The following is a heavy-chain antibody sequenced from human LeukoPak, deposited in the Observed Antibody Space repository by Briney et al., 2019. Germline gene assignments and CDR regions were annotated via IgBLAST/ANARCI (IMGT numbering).Heavy chain of an antibody. CDR2: IYYSGST. V-gene: IGHV4-31*03. CDR1: GGSISSGGYY. D-gene: IGHD4-17*01. Sequence: SQTLSLTCTVSGGSISSGGYYWSWIRQHPGKGLEWIGYIYYSGSTYYNPSLKSRVTISVDTSKNQFSLKLSSVTAADTAVYYCARNREFGDYYFDYWGQGTLVTVSS. J-gene: IGHJ4*02. CDR3: ARNREFGDYYFDY.